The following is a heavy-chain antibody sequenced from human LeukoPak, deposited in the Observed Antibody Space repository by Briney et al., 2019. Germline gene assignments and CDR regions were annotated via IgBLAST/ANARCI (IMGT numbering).Heavy chain of an antibody. J-gene: IGHJ4*02. D-gene: IGHD2-2*01. V-gene: IGHV3-23*01. CDR2: ITTGGETT. CDR3: AKAPTLGYCSSTSCCFDY. CDR1: GFSFNNNA. Sequence: GGSLRLSCTASGFSFNNNAMTWVRQVPAKGLEWVSSITTGGETTYYADSVKGRFTISRDNSKNTLYLQMNSLRAEDTAVYYCAKAPTLGYCSSTSCCFDYWGQGTLVTVSS.